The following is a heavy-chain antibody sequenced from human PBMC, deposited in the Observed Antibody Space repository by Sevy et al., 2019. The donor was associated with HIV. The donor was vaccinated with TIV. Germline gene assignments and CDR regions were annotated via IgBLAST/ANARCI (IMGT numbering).Heavy chain of an antibody. CDR2: TSHDESYK. D-gene: IGHD6-13*01. CDR3: VKDRSSTWSFDF. V-gene: IGHV3-30*18. CDR1: GFTFSNYY. Sequence: GGSLRLSCVASGFTFSNYYMHWVRQAPGKGLEWVAMTSHDESYKYYIDSVKGRFTISRDNSKNTLFLQMNNLRAEDTAVYYCVKDRSSTWSFDFWGQGTVVTVSS. J-gene: IGHJ4*02.